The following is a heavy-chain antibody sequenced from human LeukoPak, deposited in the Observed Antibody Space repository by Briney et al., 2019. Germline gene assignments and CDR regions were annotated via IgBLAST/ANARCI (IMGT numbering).Heavy chain of an antibody. CDR2: INTNTGNP. V-gene: IGHV7-4-1*02. Sequence: ASVKVSCKASGYTFTSYAMNWVRQPPGQGLEWLGWINTNTGNPMYAQGFTGRFVFSLDTSVNTAYLQISSLKAEDTAVYYCARDGANTFGGVIVTQNFDYWGQGTLVTVSS. CDR1: GYTFTSYA. D-gene: IGHD3-16*02. CDR3: ARDGANTFGGVIVTQNFDY. J-gene: IGHJ4*02.